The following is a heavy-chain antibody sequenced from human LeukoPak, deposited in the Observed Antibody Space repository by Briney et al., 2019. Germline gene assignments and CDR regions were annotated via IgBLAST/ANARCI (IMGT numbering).Heavy chain of an antibody. J-gene: IGHJ6*02. CDR2: MNPNSGNT. CDR3: ARGSYYYVGYGMDV. V-gene: IGHV1-8*01. D-gene: IGHD3-10*02. Sequence: ASVKDSCKASGYTFTSYDINWVRQATGQGLEWMGWMNPNSGNTGCAQKFQGRVTMTRNTSISTAYMELSSLRSEDTAVYYCARGSYYYVGYGMDVWGQGTTVTVSS. CDR1: GYTFTSYD.